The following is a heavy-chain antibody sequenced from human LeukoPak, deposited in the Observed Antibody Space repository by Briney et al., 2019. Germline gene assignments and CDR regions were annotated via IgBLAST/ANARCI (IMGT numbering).Heavy chain of an antibody. D-gene: IGHD3-16*02. Sequence: GASVKVSCKASGYTFTSYYMHWVRQAPGQGLEWMGIIDPSGGSTSYAQKFQGRVTMTRDTSTSTVYMELSSLRSEDTAVYYCARVSALMITFGGVIVGYFDYWGQGTLVTVSS. CDR3: ARVSALMITFGGVIVGYFDY. CDR1: GYTFTSYY. J-gene: IGHJ4*02. CDR2: IDPSGGST. V-gene: IGHV1-46*01.